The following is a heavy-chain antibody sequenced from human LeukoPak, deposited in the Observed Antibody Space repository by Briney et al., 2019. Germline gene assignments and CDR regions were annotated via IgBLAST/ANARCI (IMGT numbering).Heavy chain of an antibody. CDR2: IYYSGSA. Sequence: PSETLSLTCTVSGGSISSSSYYWGWIRQPPGKGLEWIGSIYYSGSAYYNPSLKSRVTMSLDTSKNQFSLKLSSVTAADTAVYYCARETYSSNDAFDIWGQGTMVTVSS. CDR1: GGSISSSSYY. J-gene: IGHJ3*02. V-gene: IGHV4-39*07. D-gene: IGHD6-13*01. CDR3: ARETYSSNDAFDI.